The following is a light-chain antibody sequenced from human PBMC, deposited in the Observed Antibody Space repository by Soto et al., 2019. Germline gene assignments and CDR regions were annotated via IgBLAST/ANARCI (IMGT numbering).Light chain of an antibody. Sequence: QSALTQPASVSGSPGQSITISCTGTSSDVGSYNLVSWYQQHPGKAPNLMIYEGSKRPSGVSNRFSGSKSGNTASLPISGVQAENEADYYCCSYSGSSTWVFGGGTQLTVL. CDR3: CSYSGSSTWV. V-gene: IGLV2-23*01. CDR1: SSDVGSYNL. J-gene: IGLJ2*01. CDR2: EGS.